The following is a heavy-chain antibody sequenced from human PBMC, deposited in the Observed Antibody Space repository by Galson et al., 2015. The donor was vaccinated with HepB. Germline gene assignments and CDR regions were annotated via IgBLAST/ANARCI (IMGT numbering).Heavy chain of an antibody. J-gene: IGHJ4*02. CDR3: ARDGISGSYRHFDY. D-gene: IGHD1-26*01. V-gene: IGHV3-30*04. CDR2: ISYDGSNK. CDR1: GFTFSSYA. Sequence: SLRLSCAASGFTFSSYAMHWVRQAPGKGLEWVAVISYDGSNKYYADSVKGRFTISRDNSKNTLYLQMNSLRAEDTAVYYCARDGISGSYRHFDYWGQGTLVAVSS.